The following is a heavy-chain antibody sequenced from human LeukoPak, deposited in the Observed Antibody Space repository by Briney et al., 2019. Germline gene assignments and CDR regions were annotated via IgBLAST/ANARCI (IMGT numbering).Heavy chain of an antibody. D-gene: IGHD3-3*01. Sequence: SETLSLTCTASGGSISSYFWSWVRQPPGKGLEWIGYIYYSGSTNYNPSLKSRVTFSVDTSKNQFSLKLSSVTAADTAVYYCARSRGFGVVNTDYWGQGTLVTVSS. CDR1: GGSISSYF. CDR2: IYYSGST. V-gene: IGHV4-59*01. J-gene: IGHJ4*02. CDR3: ARSRGFGVVNTDY.